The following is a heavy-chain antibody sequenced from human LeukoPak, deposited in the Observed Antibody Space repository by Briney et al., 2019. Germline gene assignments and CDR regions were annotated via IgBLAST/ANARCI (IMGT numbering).Heavy chain of an antibody. Sequence: GGSLRLSCAASGFTFSSYGMHWVRQAPGKGLEWVAVISYDGSNKYYADSVKGRFTISGDNSRSTLYLQMNSLRPEDTAIYYCAREGYYGSGSPPSLYFDYWGQGTLVTVSS. V-gene: IGHV3-30*03. CDR3: AREGYYGSGSPPSLYFDY. CDR1: GFTFSSYG. D-gene: IGHD3-10*01. J-gene: IGHJ4*02. CDR2: ISYDGSNK.